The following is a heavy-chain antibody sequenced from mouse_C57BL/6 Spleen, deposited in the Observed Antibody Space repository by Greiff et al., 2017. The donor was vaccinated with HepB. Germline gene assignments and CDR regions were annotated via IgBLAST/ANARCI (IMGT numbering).Heavy chain of an antibody. CDR1: GYTFTGYW. J-gene: IGHJ2*01. CDR3: TRWITTVVFDD. CDR2: ILPGSGST. V-gene: IGHV1-9*01. Sequence: QVHVKQSGAELMKPGASVKLSCKATGYTFTGYWIEWVKQRPGHGLEWIGEILPGSGSTNCNEKFKGMATFPADTSSNPAYMQLSSLTTEDSAIYYCTRWITTVVFDDWGQGTTLTVSS. D-gene: IGHD1-1*01.